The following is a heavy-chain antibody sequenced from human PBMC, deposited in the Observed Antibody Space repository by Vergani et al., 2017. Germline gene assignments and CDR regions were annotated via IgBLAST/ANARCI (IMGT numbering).Heavy chain of an antibody. CDR3: AKTHDFSSLYSSYNWCDP. D-gene: IGHD3-3*01. V-gene: IGHV5-51*03. CDR2: IYAGDSDV. CDR1: GYSITNYW. J-gene: IGHJ5*02. Sequence: EVQLVQSGAEVKKPGESLKISCQGSGYSITNYWIAWVRQRPGKGLEWMGIIYAGDSDVRYSPSFQGQVTMSVDKSLSTAYLQWSSLKASDTATYYCAKTHDFSSLYSSYNWCDPWGQGTKVTVSS.